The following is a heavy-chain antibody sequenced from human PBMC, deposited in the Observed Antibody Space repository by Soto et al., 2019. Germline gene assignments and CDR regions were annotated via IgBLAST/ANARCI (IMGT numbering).Heavy chain of an antibody. V-gene: IGHV1-2*02. D-gene: IGHD2-2*01. Sequence: ASVKVSCKASGYTFTAYYMHWVRQAPGQGLEWMGWINPNTGDTNYAQQFQGRVTMTRDKSITTAYMELSRLTSDDTAVYYCARDRTPDYWGQGALVPVYS. CDR1: GYTFTAYY. J-gene: IGHJ4*02. CDR3: ARDRTPDY. CDR2: INPNTGDT.